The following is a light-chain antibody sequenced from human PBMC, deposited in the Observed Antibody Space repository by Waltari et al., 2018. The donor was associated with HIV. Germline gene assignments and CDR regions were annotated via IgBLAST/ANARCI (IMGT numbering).Light chain of an antibody. J-gene: IGLJ3*02. V-gene: IGLV8-61*01. CDR1: SGSVPPSYY. CDR3: VLYMGGGIWV. CDR2: STN. Sequence: QTVVTQEPSFTVSPGGTVTLTCGLNSGSVPPSYYPRWYQQTPGQTPRTLIYSTNTRSSGVPDRFSGSILGNKAALTITGAQADDESDYYCVLYMGGGIWVFGGGTKVTVL.